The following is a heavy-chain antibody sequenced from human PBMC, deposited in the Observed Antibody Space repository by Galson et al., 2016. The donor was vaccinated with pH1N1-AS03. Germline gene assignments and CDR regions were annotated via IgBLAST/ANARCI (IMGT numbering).Heavy chain of an antibody. Sequence: QSGAEVKKPGESLKISCKGSGYSFPSHWIAWVRQMPGKGPEWMGIIYPSDSDTRYNSSFQGQVTIPADTSISTAYLQWNSLKASDTAIYYCARWSNDYGSYWGQGTLVTVSS. D-gene: IGHD4-17*01. CDR3: ARWSNDYGSY. CDR2: IYPSDSDT. J-gene: IGHJ4*02. CDR1: GYSFPSHW. V-gene: IGHV5-51*01.